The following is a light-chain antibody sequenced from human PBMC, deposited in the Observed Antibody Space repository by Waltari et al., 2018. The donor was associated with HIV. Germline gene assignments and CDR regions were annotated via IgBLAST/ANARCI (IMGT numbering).Light chain of an antibody. CDR2: EDT. Sequence: NFVLTQPHSVPESPGKTVTTSCARTSGNIANNPVPWYNERPGRAPTPGMYDDTQQRPGSAPTPVIYEDTQRPSGVPDRFSGSIDTSSNSASLTIYELKTEDEADYYCQSYDQTIPCVFGTGTRLTVL. J-gene: IGLJ1*01. CDR3: QSYDQTIPCV. CDR1: SGNIANNP. V-gene: IGLV6-57*03.